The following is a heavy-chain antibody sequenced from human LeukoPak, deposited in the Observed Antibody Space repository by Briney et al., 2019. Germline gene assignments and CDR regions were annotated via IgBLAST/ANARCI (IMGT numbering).Heavy chain of an antibody. CDR3: ATVQGGDYCLVY. Sequence: ASVTVSCKVSGYTLTELSMHWVRQAPGKGLEWMGGFDPEDGETIYAQKFQGRVTMTEDTSTDTAYMELSSLRSEDTAVYYCATVQGGDYCLVYWGQGTLVTVSS. V-gene: IGHV1-24*01. J-gene: IGHJ4*02. D-gene: IGHD4-17*01. CDR1: GYTLTELS. CDR2: FDPEDGET.